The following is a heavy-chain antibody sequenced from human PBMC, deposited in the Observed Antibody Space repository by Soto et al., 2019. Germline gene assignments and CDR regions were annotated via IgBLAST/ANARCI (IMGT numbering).Heavy chain of an antibody. J-gene: IGHJ4*02. D-gene: IGHD3-10*01. CDR2: ISYDGSNK. CDR3: AKDRITMVRGAPDY. Sequence: QVPLVESGGGVVQPGRSLRLSCAASGFTFSNYGMHWVRQAPGKGLEWVAFISYDGSNKYYADSVKGRFTISRDNSKNTLYLQMNRLRAEDTAVYYCAKDRITMVRGAPDYWGQGTLVTVSS. V-gene: IGHV3-30*18. CDR1: GFTFSNYG.